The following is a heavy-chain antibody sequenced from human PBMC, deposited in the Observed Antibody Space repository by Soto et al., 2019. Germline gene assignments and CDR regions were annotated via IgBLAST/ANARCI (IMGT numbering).Heavy chain of an antibody. CDR1: GFSLSTTGVG. D-gene: IGHD1-1*01. J-gene: IGHJ4*02. Sequence: QITLKESGPTRVKPTQTLTLTCTFSGFSLSTTGVGVGWIRQPPGKALERLALIYWDDDKRYSPSLKSRLTITKDTSNNQVVLTMTSVDPVDTATYYCAHRAGLQGNWNGGYFDFWGQGALVTVSS. CDR3: AHRAGLQGNWNGGYFDF. CDR2: IYWDDDK. V-gene: IGHV2-5*02.